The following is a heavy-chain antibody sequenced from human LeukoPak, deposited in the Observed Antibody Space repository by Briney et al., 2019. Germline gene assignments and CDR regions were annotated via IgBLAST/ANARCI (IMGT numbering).Heavy chain of an antibody. CDR2: ITNSGSTI. D-gene: IGHD4-17*01. CDR3: ASYTVTTPCRD. CDR1: GFTFSDYY. V-gene: IGHV3-11*01. J-gene: IGHJ4*02. Sequence: PGGSLRLSCAASGFTFSDYYMTWIRQAPGKGLEWVSYITNSGSTIYYPDSVKGRFTISRDNAKKSLYLQMNSLRAEDTAVYYCASYTVTTPCRDWGQGTLVTVSS.